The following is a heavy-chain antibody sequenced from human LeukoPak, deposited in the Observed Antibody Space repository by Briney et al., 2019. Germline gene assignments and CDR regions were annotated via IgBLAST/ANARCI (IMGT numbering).Heavy chain of an antibody. Sequence: GGSLRLSCATSGFTFSSYSMNWVRQAPGKGLEWVSYISSSSSTIYYADSVKGRFTISRDNAKNSLYLQMNSLRAEDTAVYYCARDGYNYFYYYYYYMDVWGKGTTVTVSS. CDR1: GFTFSSYS. J-gene: IGHJ6*03. CDR2: ISSSSSTI. V-gene: IGHV3-48*04. CDR3: ARDGYNYFYYYYYYMDV. D-gene: IGHD5-24*01.